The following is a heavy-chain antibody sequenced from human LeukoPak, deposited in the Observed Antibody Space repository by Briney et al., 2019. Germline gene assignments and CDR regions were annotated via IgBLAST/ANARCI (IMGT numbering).Heavy chain of an antibody. V-gene: IGHV1-8*02. CDR3: ARGCMRVRGVIRKYYMDV. CDR1: GGTFSSYA. J-gene: IGHJ6*03. D-gene: IGHD3-10*01. Sequence: ASVKVSCKASGGTFSSYAISWVRQAPGQGLEWMGWVNPNSGNTGYAQKFQGRVTMTRNTSISTAYMELSSLRSEDTAVYYCARGCMRVRGVIRKYYMDVWGKGTTVTISS. CDR2: VNPNSGNT.